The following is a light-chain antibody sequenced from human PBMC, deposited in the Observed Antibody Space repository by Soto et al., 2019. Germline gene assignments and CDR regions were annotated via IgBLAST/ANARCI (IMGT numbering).Light chain of an antibody. Sequence: DIVLTQSPGTLSLSPGERASLSCRASQSLSGYLAWYQQRPGQAPRLLIYTTSNRATDIPDRFSGSGSGTDFTLTISRLEPEDFSVYYCQQYGSSPWTFGHGTKVEIK. CDR2: TTS. V-gene: IGKV3-20*01. CDR3: QQYGSSPWT. J-gene: IGKJ1*01. CDR1: QSLSGY.